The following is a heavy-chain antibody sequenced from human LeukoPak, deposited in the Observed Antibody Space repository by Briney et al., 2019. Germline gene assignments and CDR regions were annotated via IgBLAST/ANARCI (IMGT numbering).Heavy chain of an antibody. CDR1: GGSISSSSYY. D-gene: IGHD6-19*01. J-gene: IGHJ4*02. CDR2: IYYSGST. CDR3: ARRGGWSSYFDY. Sequence: PSETLSLXCTVSGGSISSSSYYWGWIRQPPGKGLEWIGSIYYSGSTYYNPSLKSRVTISVDTSKNQFSLKLSSVTAADTAVYYCARRGGWSSYFDYWGQGTLVTVSS. V-gene: IGHV4-39*01.